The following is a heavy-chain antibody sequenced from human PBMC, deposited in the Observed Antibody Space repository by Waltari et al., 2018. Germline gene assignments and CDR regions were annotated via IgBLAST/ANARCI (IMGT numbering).Heavy chain of an antibody. V-gene: IGHV3-30-3*01. CDR2: ISNDGSNK. J-gene: IGHJ6*02. D-gene: IGHD4-4*01. Sequence: QVQLVESGGGVVQPARSLRLACAASGFTFSSYAMHWVRLAPGKGLGWVAVISNDGSNKDYADSVKGRFTISRDNSKNTLYLQMNSLRAEDTAVYYCARSLQDYYYYYYGMDVWGQGTTVTVSS. CDR3: ARSLQDYYYYYYGMDV. CDR1: GFTFSSYA.